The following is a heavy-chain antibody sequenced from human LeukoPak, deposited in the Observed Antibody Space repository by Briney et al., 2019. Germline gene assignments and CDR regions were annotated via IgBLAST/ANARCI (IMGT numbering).Heavy chain of an antibody. V-gene: IGHV1-8*03. CDR2: MNPNSGNT. D-gene: IGHD6-19*01. Sequence: GASVKVSCKASGYTFTSYDINWVRQATGQGLEWMGWMNPNSGNTGYAQKFQGRVTITRNTSISTAYMELSSLRSEDTAVYYCARGSSGWYRINWCDPWGQGTLVTVSS. CDR3: ARGSSGWYRINWCDP. CDR1: GYTFTSYD. J-gene: IGHJ5*02.